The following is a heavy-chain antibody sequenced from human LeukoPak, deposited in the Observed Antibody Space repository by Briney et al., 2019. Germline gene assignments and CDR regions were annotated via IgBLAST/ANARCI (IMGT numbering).Heavy chain of an antibody. Sequence: WGTLRLSCAASGFTFSSYAMHWVRQAPGKGLEYVSAISSNGGSTYYANSVKGRFTISRDNSKNTLNLQMGSLRAEDMAVYYCARVARGVLRYFDWLYPFDYWGQGTLVTVSS. D-gene: IGHD3-9*01. CDR3: ARVARGVLRYFDWLYPFDY. CDR2: ISSNGGST. J-gene: IGHJ4*02. CDR1: GFTFSSYA. V-gene: IGHV3-64*01.